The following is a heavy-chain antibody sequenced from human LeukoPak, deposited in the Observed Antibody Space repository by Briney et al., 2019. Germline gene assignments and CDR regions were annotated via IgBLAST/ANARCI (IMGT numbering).Heavy chain of an antibody. V-gene: IGHV3-30*02. J-gene: IGHJ1*01. CDR3: AKAEGDSSSWGLTSEYFQH. D-gene: IGHD6-13*01. CDR2: IRYDGSNK. Sequence: GGSLRLSCAASGFTFSSYGMHWVRQAPGKGLEWVAFIRYDGSNKYYADSVKGRFTISRDNSKNTLYLQMSSLRAEDTAVYYCAKAEGDSSSWGLTSEYFQHWGQGTLVTVSS. CDR1: GFTFSSYG.